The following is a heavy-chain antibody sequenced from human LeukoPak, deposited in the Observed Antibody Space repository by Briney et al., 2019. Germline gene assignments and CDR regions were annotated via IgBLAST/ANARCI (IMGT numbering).Heavy chain of an antibody. CDR1: GYTFTDYH. V-gene: IGHV1-8*03. CDR2: INPNSGDR. J-gene: IGHJ4*02. Sequence: GASVKVSCKASGYTFTDYHINWVRQATGQGLEWMGWINPNSGDRSYAQKLQGRVTITRDTSITTAYMDLSSLRSEDTAVYFCARTTSFTASGYNYWGQGTLVTVSS. D-gene: IGHD2-2*02. CDR3: ARTTSFTASGYNY.